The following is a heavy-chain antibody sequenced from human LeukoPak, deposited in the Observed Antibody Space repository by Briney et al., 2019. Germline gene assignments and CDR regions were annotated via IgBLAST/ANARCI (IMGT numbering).Heavy chain of an antibody. Sequence: PSETLSLTCAVYGGSFSGYYWSWIRQPPGKGLEWIGEINHSGSTYHNPSLKSRVTISVDTSKNQFSLKLSSVTAADTAVYYCARHWYYWGQGTLVTVSS. V-gene: IGHV4-34*01. J-gene: IGHJ4*02. CDR1: GGSFSGYY. CDR2: INHSGST. CDR3: ARHWYY.